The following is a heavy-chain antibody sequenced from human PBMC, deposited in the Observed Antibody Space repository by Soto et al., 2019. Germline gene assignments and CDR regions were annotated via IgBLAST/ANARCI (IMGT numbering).Heavy chain of an antibody. CDR2: IYPADSDT. J-gene: IGHJ3*02. V-gene: IGHV5-51*01. D-gene: IGHD2-2*01. CDR1: GYTFTNYW. Sequence: GESLKISCKGSGYTFTNYWIGWVRQMPGKGLELMGIIYPADSDTRYSPSFQGQVTISRDNSKNTLYLQMNSLRAEDTAVYYCAKGLSDAFDIWGQGTMVTVSS. CDR3: AKGLSDAFDI.